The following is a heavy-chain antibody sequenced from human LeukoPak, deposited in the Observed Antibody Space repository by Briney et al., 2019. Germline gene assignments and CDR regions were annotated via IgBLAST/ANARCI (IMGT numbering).Heavy chain of an antibody. V-gene: IGHV4-39*01. Sequence: PSETLSLTCSVSGGSISSGDYYWGWIRQPPGKGLEWIGSIYYSGSTYYNPSLKSRVTISVDTSKNQFSLKLSSVTAADTAVYYCARLVGGYSYGFWFDPWGQGTLVTVSS. CDR3: ARLVGGYSYGFWFDP. CDR1: GGSISSGDYY. D-gene: IGHD5-18*01. CDR2: IYYSGST. J-gene: IGHJ5*02.